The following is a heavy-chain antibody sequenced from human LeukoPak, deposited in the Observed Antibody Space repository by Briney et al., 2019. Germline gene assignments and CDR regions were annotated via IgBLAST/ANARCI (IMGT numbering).Heavy chain of an antibody. CDR1: GFTFNNYA. CDR2: ISGTGVT. J-gene: IGHJ4*02. V-gene: IGHV3-23*01. D-gene: IGHD3-10*01. CDR3: ASPRRGPGADY. Sequence: GGSLRLSCAASGFTFNNYAVSWVRQAPGKGLEWVSLISGTGVTYYAGSVKGRFTTSRDDSKNTLYLQMNSLRAEDTAVYCCASPRRGPGADYWGQGTLVTVSS.